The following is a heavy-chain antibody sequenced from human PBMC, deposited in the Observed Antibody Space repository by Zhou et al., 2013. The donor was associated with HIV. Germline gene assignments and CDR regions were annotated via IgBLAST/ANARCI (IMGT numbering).Heavy chain of an antibody. CDR1: GYIFTDYY. CDR3: ARLRPPDSYYYYYYMDV. D-gene: IGHD3-10*01. CDR2: INPNSGGT. V-gene: IGHV1-2*02. Sequence: QVQLVQSGAEVKKPGASVRVSCKASGYIFTDYYMHWVRQAPGQGLEWMGWINPNSGGTKYAQKFQGRVTMTRDTSITTAYMELSRLRSDDTAVYYCARLRPPDSYYYYYYMDVWGKGTTVTVSS. J-gene: IGHJ6*03.